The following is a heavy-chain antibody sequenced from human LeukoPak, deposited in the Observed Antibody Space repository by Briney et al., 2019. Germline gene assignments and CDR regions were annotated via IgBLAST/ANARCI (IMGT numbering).Heavy chain of an antibody. CDR1: GYTLTSYY. V-gene: IGHV1-46*01. Sequence: ASVKVSCKASGYTLTSYYMHWVRQAPGQGLERMGIINPSAGSTSYAQRFQGRVTMTRDTSSSTVYMELSSLRFEDTAIYYCARASSSRGSYSRRGEDYFDYWGQGTLVTVSS. CDR3: ARASSSRGSYSRRGEDYFDY. CDR2: INPSAGST. D-gene: IGHD1-26*01. J-gene: IGHJ4*02.